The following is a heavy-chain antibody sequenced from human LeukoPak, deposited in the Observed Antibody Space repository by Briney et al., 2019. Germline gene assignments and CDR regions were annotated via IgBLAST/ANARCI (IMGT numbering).Heavy chain of an antibody. D-gene: IGHD3-22*01. CDR1: GGSFSGYY. J-gene: IGHJ5*02. Sequence: PSETLSLTCAVYGGSFSGYYWSWIRQPPGKGLEWIGEINHRGSTNYNPSLKSRVTISVDTSKNQFSLKLSSVTAADTAVYYCARGYDSSGYANWFDPWGQGTLVTVSS. V-gene: IGHV4-34*01. CDR3: ARGYDSSGYANWFDP. CDR2: INHRGST.